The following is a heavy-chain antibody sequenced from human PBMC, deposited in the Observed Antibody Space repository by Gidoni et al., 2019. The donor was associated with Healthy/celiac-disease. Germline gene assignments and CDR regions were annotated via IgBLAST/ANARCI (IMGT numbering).Heavy chain of an antibody. V-gene: IGHV3-30*18. CDR3: AKDSSGWSLGPDY. J-gene: IGHJ4*02. Sequence: QVQLVESGGGVVQPGRSLRPSCAASGFTFRCYGMHWVRQAPGKGLGWVAVISYDGSNKYYADSVKGRFTISRDNSKNTLYLQMNSLRAEDTAVYYCAKDSSGWSLGPDYWGQGTLVTVSS. D-gene: IGHD6-19*01. CDR2: ISYDGSNK. CDR1: GFTFRCYG.